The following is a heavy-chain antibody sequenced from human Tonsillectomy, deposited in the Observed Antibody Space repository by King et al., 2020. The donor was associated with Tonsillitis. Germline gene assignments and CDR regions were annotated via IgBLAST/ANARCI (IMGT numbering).Heavy chain of an antibody. J-gene: IGHJ4*02. Sequence: GQLVQSGGGVVQPGGSLRLSCASSGFDFSSYGMHWVRQAPGKGLEWVAVISFDASRENYADSVKGRFTISRDNSKNTLYLQMNSLRAEDTAVYYCARGRLYSIHWGIDYWGQGSLVTVSS. CDR3: ARGRLYSIHWGIDY. CDR2: ISFDASRE. D-gene: IGHD6-13*01. V-gene: IGHV3-33*05. CDR1: GFDFSSYG.